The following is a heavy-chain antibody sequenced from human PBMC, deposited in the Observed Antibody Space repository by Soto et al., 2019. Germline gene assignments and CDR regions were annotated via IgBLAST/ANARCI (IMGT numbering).Heavy chain of an antibody. Sequence: SGPTLVNPTETLTLTCTVSGFSLSNARMGVSWIRQPPGKALEWLAHIFSNDEKSYSTSLKSRLTISKDTSKSQVVLTMANMDPVDTATYYCARIGSGYDYYFDYWGQGTMVTGSS. J-gene: IGHJ4*02. CDR2: IFSNDEK. CDR1: GFSLSNARMG. D-gene: IGHD5-12*01. CDR3: ARIGSGYDYYFDY. V-gene: IGHV2-26*01.